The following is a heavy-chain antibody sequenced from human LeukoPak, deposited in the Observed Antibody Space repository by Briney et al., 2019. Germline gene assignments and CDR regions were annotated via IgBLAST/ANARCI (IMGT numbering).Heavy chain of an antibody. Sequence: SETLSLTCTVSGGSISSGDSYWSWIRQPAGKGLEWIGRIYTSGSTNYNPSLKSRVTISLDTSKNQFSLKLSSVTAADTAVYHCARGETTVTTSDAFDIWGQGTMVTVSS. CDR3: ARGETTVTTSDAFDI. J-gene: IGHJ3*02. CDR1: GGSISSGDSY. D-gene: IGHD4-17*01. V-gene: IGHV4-61*02. CDR2: IYTSGST.